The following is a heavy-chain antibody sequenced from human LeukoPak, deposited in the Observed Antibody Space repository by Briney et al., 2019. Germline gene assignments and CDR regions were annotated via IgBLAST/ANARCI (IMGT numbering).Heavy chain of an antibody. J-gene: IGHJ6*02. D-gene: IGHD2-2*01. CDR1: GYTLTELS. CDR3: ATDSHQLLFGGMDV. V-gene: IGHV1-24*01. CDR2: FDPEDGET. Sequence: GASVKVSCKVSGYTLTELSMHWVRQAPGKGLEWMGGFDPEDGETIYAQKFQGRVTMAEDTSTDTAYMELSSLRSEDTAVYYCATDSHQLLFGGMDVWGQGTTVTVSS.